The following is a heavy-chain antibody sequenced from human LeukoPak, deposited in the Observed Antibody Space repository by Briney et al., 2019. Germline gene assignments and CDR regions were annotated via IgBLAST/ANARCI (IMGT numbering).Heavy chain of an antibody. D-gene: IGHD6-6*01. V-gene: IGHV4-39*07. CDR2: IYYSVST. J-gene: IGHJ4*02. CDR1: AGSISSSSSY. CDR3: ARDFEYSSSSGFDY. Sequence: SHTLSLTRSVAAGSISSSSSYWGWIRQPPGKGLGWIGSIYYSVSTYYNPSLKSRVTISVDTSKNQFSLKLSSVTAADTAVYYCARDFEYSSSSGFDYWGQGTLVTVSS.